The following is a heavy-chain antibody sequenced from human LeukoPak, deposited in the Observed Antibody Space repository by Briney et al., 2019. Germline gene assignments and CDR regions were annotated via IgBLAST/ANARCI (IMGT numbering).Heavy chain of an antibody. CDR2: ISSSGSTI. CDR3: ARYKRKGARIQLAQSPGAFDI. CDR1: GFTFSDYY. V-gene: IGHV3-11*01. J-gene: IGHJ3*02. D-gene: IGHD5-18*01. Sequence: PGGSLRLSCSASGFTFSDYYMSWIRQAPGKGLEWVSYISSSGSTIYYADSVKGRFTISRDNAKNSLYLQMNSLRAEDTAVYYCARYKRKGARIQLAQSPGAFDIWGQGTMVTVSS.